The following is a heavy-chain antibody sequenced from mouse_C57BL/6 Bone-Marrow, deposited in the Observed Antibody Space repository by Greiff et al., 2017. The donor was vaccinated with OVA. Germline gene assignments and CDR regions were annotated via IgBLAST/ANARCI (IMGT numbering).Heavy chain of an antibody. Sequence: QVQLQQPGAELVKPGASVKLSCKASGYTFTSYWMQLVKQRPGQGLEWIGEIDPSDSYTNYNQKFKGKATLTVDTSSSTAYMQLSSLTSEDSAVYYGASNGVYDEGFAYWGQGTLVTVSA. CDR1: GYTFTSYW. CDR2: IDPSDSYT. V-gene: IGHV1-50*01. J-gene: IGHJ3*01. CDR3: ASNGVYDEGFAY. D-gene: IGHD2-12*01.